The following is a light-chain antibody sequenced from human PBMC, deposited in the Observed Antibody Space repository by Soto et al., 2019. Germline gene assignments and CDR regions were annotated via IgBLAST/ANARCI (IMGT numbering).Light chain of an antibody. CDR2: AAS. CDR3: QQYNNWPPIT. J-gene: IGKJ5*01. V-gene: IGKV3-15*01. Sequence: EIVMTQSPATLSVSPGARAPLSCRASQSVRSNLAWYQQKPGQAPRLLIYAASTRATGIPARFSGSGSGTELSLTISSLQSEDFAVYYCQQYNNWPPITFGQGTRLEIK. CDR1: QSVRSN.